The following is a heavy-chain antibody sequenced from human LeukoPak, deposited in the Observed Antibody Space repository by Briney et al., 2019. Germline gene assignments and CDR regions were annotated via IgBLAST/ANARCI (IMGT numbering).Heavy chain of an antibody. V-gene: IGHV3-48*01. CDR1: GFSFSSYS. Sequence: GGSLRLSCAASGFSFSSYSMNWVRQAPGKGLEWVAYISSSSSVIYYPDSVKGRFTISRDNAKNSLYLQMTSLTAEDTALYYCARDRRGDSYGPLDSWGQGTLVAVSS. CDR2: ISSSSSVI. J-gene: IGHJ4*02. CDR3: ARDRRGDSYGPLDS. D-gene: IGHD5-18*01.